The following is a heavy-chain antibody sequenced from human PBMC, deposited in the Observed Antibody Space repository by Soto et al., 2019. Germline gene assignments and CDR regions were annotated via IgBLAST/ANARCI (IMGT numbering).Heavy chain of an antibody. V-gene: IGHV1-18*01. CDR2: ISAYNGNT. Sequence: QVQLVQSGAEVKKPGASVKVSCKASGYTFTSYGISWVRQAPGQGLEWMGWISAYNGNTNYAQKLQGRVTMTTDTTTSTAYIELRRMSSNATAAYYCARARTNFGVVSGYWGQGTLVTVSS. CDR3: ARARTNFGVVSGY. D-gene: IGHD3-3*01. CDR1: GYTFTSYG. J-gene: IGHJ4*02.